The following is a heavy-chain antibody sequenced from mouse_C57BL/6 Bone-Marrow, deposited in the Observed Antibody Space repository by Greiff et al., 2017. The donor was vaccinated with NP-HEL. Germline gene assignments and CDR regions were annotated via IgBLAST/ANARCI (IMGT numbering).Heavy chain of an antibody. CDR1: GFTFSSYA. D-gene: IGHD1-1*01. J-gene: IGHJ3*01. CDR2: ISDGGSYT. CDR3: ARGDYGSCYGFAY. V-gene: IGHV5-4*03. Sequence: DVMLVESGGGLVKPGGSLKLSCAASGFTFSSYAMSWVRQTPEKRLEWVATISDGGSYTYYPDNVKGRFTISRDNAKNNPYLQMSHLKSEDTAMYYCARGDYGSCYGFAYWGQGTLVTVSA.